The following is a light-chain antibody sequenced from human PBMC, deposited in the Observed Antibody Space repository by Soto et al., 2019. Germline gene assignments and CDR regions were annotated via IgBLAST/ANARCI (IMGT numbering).Light chain of an antibody. Sequence: DIQMTQSPSTLSASVGDRVTITCRASQSITNWLAWYQQKPGRAPKILIYKASNLETGVPSRFSGSGSGTEFTLTISSLQPDDFATYSCQQYNSYPRTFGQGTKVEIK. CDR2: KAS. V-gene: IGKV1-5*03. CDR1: QSITNW. CDR3: QQYNSYPRT. J-gene: IGKJ1*01.